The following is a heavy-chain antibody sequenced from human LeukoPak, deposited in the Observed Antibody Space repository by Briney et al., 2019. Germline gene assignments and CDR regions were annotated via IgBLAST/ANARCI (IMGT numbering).Heavy chain of an antibody. V-gene: IGHV1-46*01. CDR2: INPSGGST. CDR1: GYTFTRYY. Sequence: ASVKVSCKASGYTFTRYYMHWVRQAPGQGLEWMGIINPSGGSTSYAQKFQGRVTMTRDTSTSTVYMELSSLRSEDTAVYYCAYSSSWLWFDPWGQGTLVTVSS. D-gene: IGHD6-13*01. J-gene: IGHJ5*02. CDR3: AYSSSWLWFDP.